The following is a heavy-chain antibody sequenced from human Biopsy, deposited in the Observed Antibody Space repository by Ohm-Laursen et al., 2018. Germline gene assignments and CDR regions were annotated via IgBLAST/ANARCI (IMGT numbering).Heavy chain of an antibody. Sequence: GSSVKVSCKVSGGTFTNYAISWVRQAPGQGLEWMGGIIPIFGTANYAQKFQGRVTITADESTSTAYMELSSLKSDDTAVYYCARDRWPHVTLLGLVVFDFWGQGTLVIVSS. CDR1: GGTFTNYA. CDR2: IIPIFGTA. CDR3: ARDRWPHVTLLGLVVFDF. V-gene: IGHV1-69*01. D-gene: IGHD3-3*01. J-gene: IGHJ4*02.